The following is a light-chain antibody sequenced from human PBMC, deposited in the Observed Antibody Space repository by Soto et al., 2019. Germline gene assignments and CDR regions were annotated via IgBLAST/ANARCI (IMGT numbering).Light chain of an antibody. Sequence: SVLTQPASVSGSPGRSVTISCTGTSTDVGDFNYVSWYQHLPGRAPKLIIYDVTNRPSGISYRFSASKSGRTASLTISGLQAEDEADYYCSSYSSRTTHVVFGGGTKLTVL. CDR3: SSYSSRTTHVV. V-gene: IGLV2-14*03. CDR2: DVT. J-gene: IGLJ2*01. CDR1: STDVGDFNY.